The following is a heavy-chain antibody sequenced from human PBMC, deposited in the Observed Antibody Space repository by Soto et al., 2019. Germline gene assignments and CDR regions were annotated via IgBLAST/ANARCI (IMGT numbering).Heavy chain of an antibody. CDR3: ARDARIVGATGHYYYGMDV. J-gene: IGHJ6*02. CDR2: IYYSGST. CDR1: GGSISSYY. V-gene: IGHV4-59*01. D-gene: IGHD1-26*01. Sequence: TLSLTCTVSGGSISSYYWSWIRQPPGKGLEWIGYIYYSGSTNYNPSLKSRVTISVDTSKNQFSLKLSSVTAADTAVYYCARDARIVGATGHYYYGMDVWGQGTTVTVSS.